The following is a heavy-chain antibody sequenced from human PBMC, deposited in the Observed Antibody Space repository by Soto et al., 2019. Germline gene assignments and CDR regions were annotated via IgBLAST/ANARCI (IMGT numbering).Heavy chain of an antibody. CDR1: GFTFSSYA. CDR3: AKGGYSGYDYGQQWPTPVFDY. J-gene: IGHJ4*02. Sequence: GGSLRLSCAASGFTFSSYAMSWVRQAPGKGLEWVSAISGSGGSTYYADSVKGRFTISRDNSKNTLYLQMNSLRAEDTAVYYCAKGGYSGYDYGQQWPTPVFDYWGQGT. CDR2: ISGSGGST. V-gene: IGHV3-23*01. D-gene: IGHD5-12*01.